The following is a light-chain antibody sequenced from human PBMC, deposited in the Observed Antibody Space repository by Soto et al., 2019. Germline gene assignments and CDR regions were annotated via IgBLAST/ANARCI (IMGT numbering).Light chain of an antibody. J-gene: IGKJ5*01. CDR3: HQYNERPSNT. CDR1: QSVGNF. CDR2: GAS. V-gene: IGKV3-15*01. Sequence: EIVMTQSPATLSVSPGERAILSCRASQSVGNFLAWYQQKPGQAPRLLIYGASTRATGIPARFSGSGSGTEFSLTITGLQSKDFAVYYRHQYNERPSNTLGQGTRLEIK.